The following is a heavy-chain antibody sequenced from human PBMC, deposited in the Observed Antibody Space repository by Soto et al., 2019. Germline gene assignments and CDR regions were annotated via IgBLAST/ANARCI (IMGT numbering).Heavy chain of an antibody. CDR1: GGTFSSYA. CDR3: ARGGVDYYDSSGPLIAFDI. V-gene: IGHV1-69*13. D-gene: IGHD3-22*01. Sequence: GASVKVSCKAPGGTFSSYAISWVRQAPGQGLEWMGGIIPIFGTANYAQKFQGRVTITADESTSTAYMELSSLRSEDTAVYYCARGGVDYYDSSGPLIAFDIWGQGTMVTVSS. J-gene: IGHJ3*02. CDR2: IIPIFGTA.